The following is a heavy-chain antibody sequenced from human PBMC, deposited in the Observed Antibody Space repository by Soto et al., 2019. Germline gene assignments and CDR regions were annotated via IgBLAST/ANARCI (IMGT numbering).Heavy chain of an antibody. J-gene: IGHJ4*02. CDR2: IHPSGGGT. CDR3: ARGGHIAVVTASFDY. CDR1: GYTFNTYY. D-gene: IGHD2-21*02. V-gene: IGHV1-46*02. Sequence: QVPLVQSGAEVRKPGASVKVSCKPSGYTFNTYYLHWLRQAPGQALEWMGVIHPSGGGTTYAQKFRGRVTVTRDTSTTTVFMELSSLRSDDTAVYYCARGGHIAVVTASFDYWGQGTLVTVSS.